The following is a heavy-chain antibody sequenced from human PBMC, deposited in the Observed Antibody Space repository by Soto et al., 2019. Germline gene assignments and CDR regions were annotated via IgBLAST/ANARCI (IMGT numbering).Heavy chain of an antibody. CDR2: INGYNGNT. V-gene: IGHV1-18*01. CDR1: GYTFTRSG. D-gene: IGHD3-16*01. J-gene: IGHJ6*02. CDR3: ARMGDVPYYYYGMDV. Sequence: QVQLVQSGAEVKKPGASVKVSCKASGYTFTRSGISWVRQAPGQGLEWMGWINGYNGNTNYTQKIQGRITMTTDTPXGTAYMVLRSLRSDDTAVYYCARMGDVPYYYYGMDVWGQGTTVIVSS.